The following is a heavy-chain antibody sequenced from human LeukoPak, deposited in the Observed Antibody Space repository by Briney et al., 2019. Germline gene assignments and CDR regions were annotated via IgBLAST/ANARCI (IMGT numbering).Heavy chain of an antibody. CDR1: GFTFSSYS. CDR2: IGSSSSYI. J-gene: IGHJ4*02. Sequence: KPGGSLRLSCAASGFTFSSYSMNWVRQAPGKGLEWVSSIGSSSSYIYYADSVKGRFTISRDNAKNSLYLQMNSLRAEDTAVYYCARKTNYFDYWGQGTLVTVSS. CDR3: ARKTNYFDY. V-gene: IGHV3-21*01.